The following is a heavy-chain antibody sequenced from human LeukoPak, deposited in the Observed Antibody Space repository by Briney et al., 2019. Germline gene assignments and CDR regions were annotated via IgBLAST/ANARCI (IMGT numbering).Heavy chain of an antibody. CDR3: ARDPPLGPAAADPADY. CDR1: GGTFSSYA. D-gene: IGHD6-13*01. CDR2: IIPILGIA. J-gene: IGHJ4*02. Sequence: SVKVSCKASGGTFSSYAISWVRQAPGQGLEWMGRIIPILGIANYAQKFQGRVTITADKSTSTAYMELSSLRSEDTAVYYCARDPPLGPAAADPADYWGQGTLVTVSS. V-gene: IGHV1-69*04.